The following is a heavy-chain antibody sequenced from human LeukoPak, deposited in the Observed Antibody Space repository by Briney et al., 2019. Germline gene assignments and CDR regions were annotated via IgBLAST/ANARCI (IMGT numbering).Heavy chain of an antibody. D-gene: IGHD3-16*01. J-gene: IGHJ6*02. V-gene: IGHV1-69*13. CDR3: TTRACHAGGCSSSFYYYYGLHF. Sequence: ASVKVSCKASGNSISNYAVSWVRQAPGQGFEWMGGIIPIFGTADYAQKFQGRVTITADQSTSTTYMALSSLKSEDTATYYCTTRACHAGGCSSSFYYYYGLHFWGQGTTVSASS. CDR2: IIPIFGTA. CDR1: GNSISNYA.